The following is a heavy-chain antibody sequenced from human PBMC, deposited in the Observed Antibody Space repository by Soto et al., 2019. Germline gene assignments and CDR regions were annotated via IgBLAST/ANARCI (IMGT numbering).Heavy chain of an antibody. CDR1: GGTFSSYA. CDR2: IIPIFGTA. D-gene: IGHD3-9*01. Sequence: QVQLVQSGAEVKKPGSSVKVSCKASGGTFSSYAISWVRQAPGQGLEWMGGIIPIFGTANYAQKFQGRVSITADESTSTAYMELSSLRSEDTAVYYCADVRYFDLKGYYGMDVWGQGTTVTVSS. CDR3: ADVRYFDLKGYYGMDV. J-gene: IGHJ6*02. V-gene: IGHV1-69*01.